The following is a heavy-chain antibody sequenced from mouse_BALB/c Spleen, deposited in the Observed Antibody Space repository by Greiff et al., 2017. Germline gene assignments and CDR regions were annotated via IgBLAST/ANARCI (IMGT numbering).Heavy chain of an antibody. D-gene: IGHD1-2*01. Sequence: EVQLVESGGGLVKPGVSLKLSCAASGFTFSDYYMYWVRQTPEKRLEWVATISAGGSYTYYPDSVKGRFTISRDNAKNTLYLQMSSLKSEDTAMYYCAREGYGFVDYWGQGTTLTVSS. CDR2: ISAGGSYT. V-gene: IGHV5-4*02. J-gene: IGHJ2*01. CDR3: AREGYGFVDY. CDR1: GFTFSDYY.